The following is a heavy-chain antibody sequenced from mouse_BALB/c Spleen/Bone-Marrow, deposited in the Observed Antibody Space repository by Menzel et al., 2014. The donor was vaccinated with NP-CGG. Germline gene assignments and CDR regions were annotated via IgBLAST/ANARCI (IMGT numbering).Heavy chain of an antibody. D-gene: IGHD2-4*01. CDR3: ARKGAMITHYYAMDY. J-gene: IGHJ4*01. Sequence: EVKVVESGGGLVQPGGSRKLSCAASGFTFSSFGMHWVRQAPEKGLEGVAYISNGGSTIYYADTVKGRFTISRDNPKNTLFLQMTSLGSEDTAMYYCARKGAMITHYYAMDYWGQGTSVTVSS. V-gene: IGHV5-17*02. CDR2: ISNGGSTI. CDR1: GFTFSSFG.